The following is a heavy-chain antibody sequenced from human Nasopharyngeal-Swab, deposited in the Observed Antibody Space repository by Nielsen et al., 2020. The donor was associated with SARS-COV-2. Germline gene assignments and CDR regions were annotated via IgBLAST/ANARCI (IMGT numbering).Heavy chain of an antibody. Sequence: GESLKISCAASGFTFSSYAMSWVRQAPGKGLEWVGFIRSKAYGGTTEYAASVKGRFTISRDDSKSIAYLQMNSLKTEDTAVYYCTRVGSYYYFDYWGQGTLVTVSS. V-gene: IGHV3-49*04. CDR3: TRVGSYYYFDY. D-gene: IGHD1-26*01. J-gene: IGHJ4*02. CDR2: IRSKAYGGTT. CDR1: GFTFSSYA.